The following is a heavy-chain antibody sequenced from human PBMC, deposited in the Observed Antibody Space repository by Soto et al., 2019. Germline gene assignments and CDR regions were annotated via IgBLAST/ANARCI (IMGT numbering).Heavy chain of an antibody. Sequence: QVQLVESGGGVVQPGRSLRLSCAASGFTFSTYGMHWVRQPPGKGLEWVAFISSDGSSEYYADSVKGRFTVSRDNSKNTLYLQMNSLRAEDTAVYYCAKHGTGSYRFYGLDVWGQGTTVTVSS. CDR2: ISSDGSSE. D-gene: IGHD3-10*01. CDR3: AKHGTGSYRFYGLDV. V-gene: IGHV3-30*18. J-gene: IGHJ6*02. CDR1: GFTFSTYG.